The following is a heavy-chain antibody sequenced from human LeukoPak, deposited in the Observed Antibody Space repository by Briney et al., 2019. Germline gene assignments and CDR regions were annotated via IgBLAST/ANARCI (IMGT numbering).Heavy chain of an antibody. CDR3: ATREMATKYYFDY. CDR1: DDSITIYY. V-gene: IGHV4-59*08. J-gene: IGHJ4*02. D-gene: IGHD5-24*01. Sequence: SETLSLTCTVSDDSITIYYWTWIRQPPGKGLEWIGYIDHTGITNYNPSLKSRVTISVDTSKNQFSLKLNSVTAADTAVYYCATREMATKYYFDYWGQGTLVTVSS. CDR2: IDHTGIT.